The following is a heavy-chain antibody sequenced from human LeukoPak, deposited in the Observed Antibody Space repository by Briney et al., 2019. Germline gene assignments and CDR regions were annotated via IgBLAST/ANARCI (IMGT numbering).Heavy chain of an antibody. D-gene: IGHD3-10*01. CDR3: AKDPYYGSGSYSDIYFDY. CDR1: GFTFSSYG. J-gene: IGHJ4*02. V-gene: IGHV3-23*01. Sequence: QSGGSLRLSCAASGFTFSSYGMSWVRQAPGKGLEWVSAISGSGGSTYYADSVKGRFTISRDNSKNTLYLQMNSLRAEDTAVYYCAKDPYYGSGSYSDIYFDYWGQGTLVTVSS. CDR2: ISGSGGST.